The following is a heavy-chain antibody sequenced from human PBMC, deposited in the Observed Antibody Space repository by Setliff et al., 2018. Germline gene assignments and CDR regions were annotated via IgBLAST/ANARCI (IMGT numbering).Heavy chain of an antibody. CDR1: GYTFTSYD. CDR2: MNPNSGNT. D-gene: IGHD5-18*01. V-gene: IGHV1-8*02. Sequence: VASVKVSCKASGYTFTSYDINWVRQATGQGLEWMGWMNPNSGNTGYAQKFQGRVTMTRNTSISTAYMELSSLRSEDTAVYYCARRVGSVGIQLPDYWGQGTLVTVS. CDR3: ARRVGSVGIQLPDY. J-gene: IGHJ4*02.